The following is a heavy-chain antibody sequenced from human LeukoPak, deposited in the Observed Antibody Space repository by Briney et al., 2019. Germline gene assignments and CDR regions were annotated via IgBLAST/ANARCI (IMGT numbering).Heavy chain of an antibody. J-gene: IGHJ6*02. V-gene: IGHV3-33*01. CDR3: GRVGGRLPLRCYYYGMDV. D-gene: IGHD3-16*01. CDR1: GFTFSSYG. CDR2: IWHDGSNK. Sequence: GGSLRLSCVASGFTFSSYGMHWVRQTPGKGLEWVAVIWHDGSNKYYADSVKGRFTISRDKYRNTLYLQMNSLRAEDTAVYYCGRVGGRLPLRCYYYGMDVWGQGTTVTVSS.